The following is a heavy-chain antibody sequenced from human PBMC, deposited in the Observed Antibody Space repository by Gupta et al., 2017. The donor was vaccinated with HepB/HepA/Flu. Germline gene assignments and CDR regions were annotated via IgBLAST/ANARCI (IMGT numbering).Heavy chain of an antibody. Sequence: QVQLVQSGAEVKKPGASVKVSCKVSGYTLTELSMHWVRQAPGKGLEWMGGFDPEDGETIYAQKFQGRVTMTEDTSTDTAYMELSSLRSEDTAVYYCATDRCSGGSCQNAFDIWGQGTMVTVSS. D-gene: IGHD2-15*01. V-gene: IGHV1-24*01. J-gene: IGHJ3*02. CDR2: FDPEDGET. CDR3: ATDRCSGGSCQNAFDI. CDR1: GYTLTELS.